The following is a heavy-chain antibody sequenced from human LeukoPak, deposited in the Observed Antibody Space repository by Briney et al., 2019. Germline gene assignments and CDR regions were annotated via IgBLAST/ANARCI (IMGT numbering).Heavy chain of an antibody. D-gene: IGHD5-24*01. Sequence: GGSLRLSCAASGFTFSSYWMSWVRQAPGKGLELVSNIKQDGSEKYYVDSVKGRFTISRDNAKNSLHLQMNSLRAEDTGVYYCARTIAVFGPYYFDYWGQGTLVTVSS. CDR1: GFTFSSYW. V-gene: IGHV3-7*04. CDR3: ARTIAVFGPYYFDY. CDR2: IKQDGSEK. J-gene: IGHJ4*02.